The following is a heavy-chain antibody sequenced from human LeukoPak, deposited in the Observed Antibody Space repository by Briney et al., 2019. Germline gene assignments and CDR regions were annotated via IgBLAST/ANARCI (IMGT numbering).Heavy chain of an antibody. CDR3: ARIGGGSGYSSSWYYFDY. J-gene: IGHJ4*02. CDR1: GGSISSYY. Sequence: SETLSLTCTVSGGSISSYYWNWIRQPAGKGLEWIGHIYTSGSANYNPALKSRVSMSVDTSKNQFFLKLSSVTAADTAVYYCARIGGGSGYSSSWYYFDYWGQGTLVTVSP. CDR2: IYTSGSA. D-gene: IGHD6-13*01. V-gene: IGHV4-4*07.